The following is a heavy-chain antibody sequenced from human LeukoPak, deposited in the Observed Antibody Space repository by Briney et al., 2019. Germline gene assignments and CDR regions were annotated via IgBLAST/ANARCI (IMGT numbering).Heavy chain of an antibody. CDR1: GFTFSNYA. V-gene: IGHV3-23*01. CDR2: ICGSGGST. Sequence: GGSLRLSCAASGFTFSNYAMTWVRQAPGKGLGWVSGICGSGGSTYYADSVKGRFTISRDNSKNTLYLQMNSLRAEDTAVYYCARDTHSGYSSSWYGWAFDHWGQGSLVTVSS. CDR3: ARDTHSGYSSSWYGWAFDH. J-gene: IGHJ4*02. D-gene: IGHD6-13*01.